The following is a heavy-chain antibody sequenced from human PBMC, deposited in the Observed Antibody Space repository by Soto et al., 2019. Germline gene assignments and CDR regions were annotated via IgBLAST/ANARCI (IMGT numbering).Heavy chain of an antibody. CDR2: ISSSSSYI. V-gene: IGHV3-21*01. D-gene: IGHD6-19*01. CDR3: ARDPPLQWLNERPTGEGGTDY. Sequence: GGSLRLSCAASGFTFSSYSMNWVRQAPGKGLEWVSSISSSSSYIYYADSVKGRFTISRDNAKNSLYLQMNSLRAEDTAVYYCARDPPLQWLNERPTGEGGTDYWGQGTLVTVSS. CDR1: GFTFSSYS. J-gene: IGHJ4*02.